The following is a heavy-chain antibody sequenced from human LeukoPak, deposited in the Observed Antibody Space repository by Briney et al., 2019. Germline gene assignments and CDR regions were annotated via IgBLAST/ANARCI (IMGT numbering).Heavy chain of an antibody. D-gene: IGHD3-3*01. V-gene: IGHV4-31*03. CDR2: IYYSGST. J-gene: IGHJ5*02. CDR1: GGSISSGGYY. CDR3: ASYYDFWSGYRKNWFDP. Sequence: SETLSLTCTVSGGSISSGGYYWSWIRQHPGKGLEWIGYIYYSGSTYYNPSLKSRVTISVDTSKNQFSLKLSSVTAADTAVYYCASYYDFWSGYRKNWFDPWGQGTLVTVSS.